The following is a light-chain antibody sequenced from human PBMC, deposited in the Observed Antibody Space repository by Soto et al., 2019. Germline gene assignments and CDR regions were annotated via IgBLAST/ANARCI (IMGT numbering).Light chain of an antibody. CDR2: KAS. J-gene: IGKJ1*01. CDR1: QSVDTC. Sequence: DIQMTQSPSALSASVGDTVTITCRASQSVDTCLAWYQQKPGKAPHLLIYKASRLETGVPSRFSGSGSMTDYTLTITGLQPDDFATYYCQQFYRYPWTFGQGTKVEI. CDR3: QQFYRYPWT. V-gene: IGKV1-5*03.